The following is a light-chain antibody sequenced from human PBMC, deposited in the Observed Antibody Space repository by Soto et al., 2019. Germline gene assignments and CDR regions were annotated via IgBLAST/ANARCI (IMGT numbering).Light chain of an antibody. J-gene: IGLJ3*02. V-gene: IGLV3-21*02. CDR2: DDS. CDR3: SSYAGSTTLWV. Sequence: SYELTQPSSVSGAPGQTARITCGGNNIESKSVHWYQQKPGQAPVLVVYDDSDRPSGIPERFSGSKSGNTASLTISGLQTEDEGDYYCSSYAGSTTLWVFGGGTKVTVL. CDR1: NIESKS.